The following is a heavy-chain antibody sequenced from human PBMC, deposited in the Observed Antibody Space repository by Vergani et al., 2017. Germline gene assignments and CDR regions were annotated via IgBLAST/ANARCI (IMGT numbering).Heavy chain of an antibody. CDR1: GFTLSNYD. J-gene: IGHJ4*02. Sequence: QVQLVESGGGVVQRGGSLRLSCATSGFTLSNYDMQWIRQGPGKGLEFVAFIQFDGSNQYYADSVKGRFTLSRDFSKNTLYLQMNSLRTDDTGTYYCAKHFRGWGIDYWGKGTQVIVSS. CDR2: IQFDGSNQ. D-gene: IGHD3-16*01. V-gene: IGHV3-30*02. CDR3: AKHFRGWGIDY.